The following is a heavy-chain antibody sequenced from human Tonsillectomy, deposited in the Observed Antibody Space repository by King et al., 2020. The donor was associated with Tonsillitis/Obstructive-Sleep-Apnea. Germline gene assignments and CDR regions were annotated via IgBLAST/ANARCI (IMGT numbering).Heavy chain of an antibody. V-gene: IGHV1-18*01. CDR3: ARDSMSHYYDSSAYYTFNY. J-gene: IGHJ4*02. CDR1: GYTFINYG. Sequence: VQLVESGAEVKKPGASVKVSCKASGYTFINYGISWVRQAPGQGLEWMAWISAHNGHTNYAQKLQGRVTMTTDASTSTAYMELRSLRSDDTAVYYCARDSMSHYYDSSAYYTFNYWGQGTLVTVSS. CDR2: ISAHNGHT. D-gene: IGHD3-22*01.